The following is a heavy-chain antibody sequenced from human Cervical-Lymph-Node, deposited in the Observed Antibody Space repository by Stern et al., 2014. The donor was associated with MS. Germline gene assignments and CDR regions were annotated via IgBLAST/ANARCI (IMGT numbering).Heavy chain of an antibody. J-gene: IGHJ5*01. CDR2: IYHSGTT. CDR1: GGSISNTNW. Sequence: QLQLQESGPGLVKPSGTLSLTCAVSGGSISNTNWWGWVRQTPGMGLEWIGEIYHSGTTNFSPSLKSRVTMSVDKSKNQFSLEVKSVTAADTAIYHCARVNTGYNWFDYWGQGTLVTVSS. D-gene: IGHD5-12*01. CDR3: ARVNTGYNWFDY. V-gene: IGHV4-4*02.